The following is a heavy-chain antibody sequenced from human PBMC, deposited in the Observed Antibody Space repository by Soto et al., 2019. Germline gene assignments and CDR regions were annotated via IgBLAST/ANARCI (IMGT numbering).Heavy chain of an antibody. CDR3: ARDPSQLWSNFDY. V-gene: IGHV3-7*03. Sequence: GWIRQPPGKEREWVDNIKRDGSENYYVYSVKGRITISRDNAKNSVYPQMNSLRAEDTAGYYWARDPSQLWSNFDYWGQGTLVTVSS. D-gene: IGHD5-18*01. J-gene: IGHJ4*02. CDR2: IKRDGSEN.